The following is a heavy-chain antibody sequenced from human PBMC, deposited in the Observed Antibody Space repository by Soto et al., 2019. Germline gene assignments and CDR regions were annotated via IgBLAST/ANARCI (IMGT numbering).Heavy chain of an antibody. Sequence: EVQLVESGGGLVQPGRSLRLSCAASGFTFDDYAMHWVRQAPGKGLEWVSGISWNSGSIGYADSVKGRFTISRDNAKNDLYLQMNSLRAEDTAFYYCAKGDSSSFYYGMDVWGQGTKVTVSS. V-gene: IGHV3-9*01. CDR3: AKGDSSSFYYGMDV. J-gene: IGHJ6*02. CDR1: GFTFDDYA. D-gene: IGHD6-13*01. CDR2: ISWNSGSI.